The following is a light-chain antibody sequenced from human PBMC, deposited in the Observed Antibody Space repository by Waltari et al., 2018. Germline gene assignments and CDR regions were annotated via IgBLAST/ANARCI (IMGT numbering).Light chain of an antibody. CDR2: EGW. Sequence: QSALTQPASVSGSPGQSITISCPATTSDVGSYNLVPWYQQHPGKAPKPMIYEGWRRPSGVSHRFSGSRSDNTASLTISGLQAEDEADYYCCSYANRNTLVFGGGTRLTVL. CDR1: TSDVGSYNL. V-gene: IGLV2-23*01. CDR3: CSYANRNTLV. J-gene: IGLJ3*02.